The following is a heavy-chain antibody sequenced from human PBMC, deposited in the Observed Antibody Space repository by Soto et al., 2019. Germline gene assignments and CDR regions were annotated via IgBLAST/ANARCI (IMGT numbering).Heavy chain of an antibody. J-gene: IGHJ6*03. CDR3: ASVSTRIAAAGQPYYYYYMDV. V-gene: IGHV1-69*02. Sequence: AASVKVSCKASGGTFSSYTISWVRQAPGQGLEWMGRIIPILGIANYAQKFQGRVTITADKSTSTAYMELSSLRSEDTAVYYCASVSTRIAAAGQPYYYYYMDVWGKWTTVTVSS. D-gene: IGHD6-13*01. CDR2: IIPILGIA. CDR1: GGTFSSYT.